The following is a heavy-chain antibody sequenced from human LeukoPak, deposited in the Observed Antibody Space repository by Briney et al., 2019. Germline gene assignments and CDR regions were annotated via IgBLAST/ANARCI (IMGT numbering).Heavy chain of an antibody. D-gene: IGHD3-22*01. Sequence: SETLSLTCAVYGGSFSGYYWSWIRQPPGKGLEWIGEINHSGSTNCNPSLKSRVTISVDTSKNQFSLKLSSVTAADTAVYYCARGHDPNSSGLKDFDYWGQGTLVTVSS. CDR1: GGSFSGYY. CDR2: INHSGST. J-gene: IGHJ4*02. CDR3: ARGHDPNSSGLKDFDY. V-gene: IGHV4-34*01.